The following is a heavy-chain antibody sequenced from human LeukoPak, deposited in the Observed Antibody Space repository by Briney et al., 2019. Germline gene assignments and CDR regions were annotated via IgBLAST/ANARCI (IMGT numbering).Heavy chain of an antibody. CDR3: ARASSYYDILTGPLAVGYMDV. V-gene: IGHV4-34*01. Sequence: KPSETLSRTCAVYGGSFSGYYWGWIRPPPGKGLEWIGEINHSGSTNYNPSLKSRVTISVDTSKNQFSLKLSSVTAADTAVYYCARASSYYDILTGPLAVGYMDVWGKGTTVTVSS. D-gene: IGHD3-9*01. J-gene: IGHJ6*03. CDR2: INHSGST. CDR1: GGSFSGYY.